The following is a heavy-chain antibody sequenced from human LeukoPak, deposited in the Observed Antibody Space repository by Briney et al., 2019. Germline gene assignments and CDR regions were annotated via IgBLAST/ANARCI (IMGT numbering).Heavy chain of an antibody. CDR3: AGTSPHSENAFDI. Sequence: ASVKVSCKASGGTFSSYAISWVRQAPGQGLEWMGGIIPIFGTANYAQKFQGRVTVTTDESTSTAYMELSSLRSEDTAVYYCAGTSPHSENAFDIWGQGTMVTVSS. CDR1: GGTFSSYA. CDR2: IIPIFGTA. V-gene: IGHV1-69*05. J-gene: IGHJ3*02.